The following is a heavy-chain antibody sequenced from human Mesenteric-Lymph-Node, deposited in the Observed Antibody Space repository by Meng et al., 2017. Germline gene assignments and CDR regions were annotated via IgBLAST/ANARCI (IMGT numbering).Heavy chain of an antibody. J-gene: IGHJ4*02. CDR2: TYYRSKYYN. V-gene: IGHV6-1*01. CDR3: ARDWGDVRGGFDF. CDR1: WDSVSSNSAA. Sequence: PLHQDRPRLAKPSQTPSLPCAISWDSVSSNSAAWNWISQSPSRGLEWLGRTYYRSKYYNDYALSVKSRITINPDTSKNQFSLQLNSVTPEDTAIYYCARDWGDVRGGFDFWGQGTLVTVSS. D-gene: IGHD3-10*02.